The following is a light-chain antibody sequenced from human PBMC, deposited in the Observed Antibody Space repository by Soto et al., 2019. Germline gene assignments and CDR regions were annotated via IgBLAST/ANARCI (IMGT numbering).Light chain of an antibody. V-gene: IGLV2-14*01. CDR2: EVS. CDR1: GSDVGGYDY. J-gene: IGLJ1*01. CDR3: SSYTSSSTLD. Sequence: QSALTQPASVSGSPGQSITISCPGTGSDVGGYDYVSWYQQHPGKAPKLMIYEVSNRPSGVSNRFSGSKSGNKASLTISGLQADDEADYYCSSYTSSSTLDFGTGTKLTVL.